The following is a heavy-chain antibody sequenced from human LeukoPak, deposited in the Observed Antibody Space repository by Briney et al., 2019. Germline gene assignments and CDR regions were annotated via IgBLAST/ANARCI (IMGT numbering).Heavy chain of an antibody. V-gene: IGHV1-2*02. D-gene: IGHD5-12*01. J-gene: IGHJ4*02. Sequence: ASVKVSCKASGYTFTGYYMHWVRQAPGQGLEGMGWINPNSGGTNYAQKFQGRVTMTRDTSISTAYMELSRLRSDDTAVYYCAREDRGYSGYEFDYWGQGTLVTVSS. CDR1: GYTFTGYY. CDR3: AREDRGYSGYEFDY. CDR2: INPNSGGT.